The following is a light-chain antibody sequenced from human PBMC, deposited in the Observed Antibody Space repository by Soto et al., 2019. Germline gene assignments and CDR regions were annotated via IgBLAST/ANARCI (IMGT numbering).Light chain of an antibody. V-gene: IGLV2-14*01. Sequence: QSVLTQPASVSGSPGQSITISCTGTRSDVGTSNSVSWYQQHAGKAPKLMIYEVSNRPSGVSNRFSGSKSVYTASLTISGLQAEDEADYYCCSYKSSATLVFGGGTKVTVL. CDR1: RSDVGTSNS. CDR3: CSYKSSATLV. CDR2: EVS. J-gene: IGLJ2*01.